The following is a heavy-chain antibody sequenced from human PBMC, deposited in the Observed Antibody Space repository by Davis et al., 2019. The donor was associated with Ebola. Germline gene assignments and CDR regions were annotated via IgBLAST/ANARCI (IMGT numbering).Heavy chain of an antibody. CDR2: INPNSGGT. J-gene: IGHJ3*01. CDR3: ARERDYGGDSGAFDL. Sequence: SVKVSCKASGYTFTGYYMHWVRQAPGQGLEWMGWINPNSGGTNYAQKFQGRVTMTRDTSISTAYMELSRLRSDDTAVYYCARERDYGGDSGAFDLWGHGALVTVSS. V-gene: IGHV1-2*02. D-gene: IGHD4-23*01. CDR1: GYTFTGYY.